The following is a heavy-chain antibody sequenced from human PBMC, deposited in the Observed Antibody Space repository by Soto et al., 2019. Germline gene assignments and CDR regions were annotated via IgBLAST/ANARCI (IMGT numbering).Heavy chain of an antibody. J-gene: IGHJ5*02. CDR2: INPNSGGT. Sequence: ASVKVSCKASGYTFAGYYMHWVRQAPGQGLEWMGWINPNSGGTNYAQKFQGRVTMTRDTSISTAYMELSRLRSDDTAVYYCARGVGYCSSTSCPYNWFDPWGQGTLVTVSS. V-gene: IGHV1-2*02. CDR1: GYTFAGYY. D-gene: IGHD2-2*01. CDR3: ARGVGYCSSTSCPYNWFDP.